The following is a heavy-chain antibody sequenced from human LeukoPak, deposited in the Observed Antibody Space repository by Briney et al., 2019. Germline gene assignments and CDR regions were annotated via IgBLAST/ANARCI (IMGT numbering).Heavy chain of an antibody. Sequence: GGSLRLSCVASGFSFSSYAMSCVRQAPGKGLEWVSRISGSGGTTYYADSVKGRFTISRDNSKNTLYLQKNSLRADDTDVYTCAKDTPTVIVNAFHIWGQGTMVTVS. CDR2: ISGSGGTT. D-gene: IGHD5-18*01. V-gene: IGHV3-23*01. J-gene: IGHJ3*02. CDR3: AKDTPTVIVNAFHI. CDR1: GFSFSSYA.